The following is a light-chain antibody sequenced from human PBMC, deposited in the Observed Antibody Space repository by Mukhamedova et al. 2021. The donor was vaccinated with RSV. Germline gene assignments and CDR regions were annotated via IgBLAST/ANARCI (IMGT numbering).Light chain of an antibody. CDR1: QSVSSSY. CDR3: QQYGSSPQYT. V-gene: IGKV3-20*01. Sequence: GERATLSCRASQSVSSSYLAWYQQKPGQAPRLLIYGASSRATGIPDRFSGSGSGTDFTLTISRLEPEDFAVYYCQQYGSSPQYTF. CDR2: GAS. J-gene: IGKJ2*01.